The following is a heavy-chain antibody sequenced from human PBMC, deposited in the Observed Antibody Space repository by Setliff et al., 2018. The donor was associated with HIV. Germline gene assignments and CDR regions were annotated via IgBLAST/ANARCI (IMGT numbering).Heavy chain of an antibody. CDR3: ARDLKSGSYSPGAFDI. CDR2: IIPIFGTA. J-gene: IGHJ3*02. Sequence: SVKVSCKASGGTFSSYAISWVRQAPGQGLAWMGGIIPIFGTANYAQKFQGRVTITADASTSTAYMELSSLRSEDTAVYYCARDLKSGSYSPGAFDIWGQGTMVTVSS. CDR1: GGTFSSYA. D-gene: IGHD3-10*01. V-gene: IGHV1-69*13.